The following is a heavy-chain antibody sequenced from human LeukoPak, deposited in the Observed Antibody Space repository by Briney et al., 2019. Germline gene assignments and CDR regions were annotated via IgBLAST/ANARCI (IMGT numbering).Heavy chain of an antibody. Sequence: ALVKVSCKASGYTFRQYSISWVRQAPGKGLEWMGWVSPSHTTRVYAQQFQGRVTMTADTNTNTVSMELRSLRSDDTAVYFCARDYILPLETDNGDGFAIWGQGTVVSVSS. V-gene: IGHV1-18*01. CDR1: GYTFRQYS. CDR2: VSPSHTTR. CDR3: ARDYILPLETDNGDGFAI. J-gene: IGHJ3*02. D-gene: IGHD3-3*02.